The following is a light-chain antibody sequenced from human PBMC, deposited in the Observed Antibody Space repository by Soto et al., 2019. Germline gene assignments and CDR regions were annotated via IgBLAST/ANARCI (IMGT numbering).Light chain of an antibody. CDR1: QSVSSN. CDR3: QQYNNWPLLT. CDR2: GAS. V-gene: IGKV3-15*01. Sequence: EIVMTLSPATLSVSPGERATLSCRASQSVSSNLAWYQQKPGQAPRLLIYGASTRATGIPARFSGSGSGTEFTLTISSLQSEDFAVYYGQQYNNWPLLTFGGGTKVEIK. J-gene: IGKJ4*01.